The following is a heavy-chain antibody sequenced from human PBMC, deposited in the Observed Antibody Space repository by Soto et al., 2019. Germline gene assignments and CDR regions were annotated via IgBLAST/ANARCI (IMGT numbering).Heavy chain of an antibody. V-gene: IGHV3-23*01. CDR2: ITGGGGST. CDR1: GFTFAGYA. CDR3: AKVSWAYKEQHYFAS. J-gene: IGHJ4*02. D-gene: IGHD1-1*01. Sequence: EVQLLESGGDLVQPGGSLRLSCAASGFTFAGYAMSWVRQAPGKGLEWVSTITGGGGSTFYADSVKGRFTISRDNSKNTLYLQMNSLRAEDTAVYYCAKVSWAYKEQHYFASWGQGPLVTVSS.